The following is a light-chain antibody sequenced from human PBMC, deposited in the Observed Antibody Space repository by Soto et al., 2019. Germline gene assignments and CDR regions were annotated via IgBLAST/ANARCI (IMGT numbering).Light chain of an antibody. CDR2: DVT. CDR1: SSDVGGYNY. V-gene: IGLV2-11*01. CDR3: CSFADSYTYVV. Sequence: QSVLTQPRSVSGSPGQSVTISCTGTSSDVGGYNYVSWYQQHPGKAPKLMIYDVTKRPSGVPDRFSGSKSDNTASLTISGLQAEDEADYYCCSFADSYTYVVLGGGTQLTVL. J-gene: IGLJ2*01.